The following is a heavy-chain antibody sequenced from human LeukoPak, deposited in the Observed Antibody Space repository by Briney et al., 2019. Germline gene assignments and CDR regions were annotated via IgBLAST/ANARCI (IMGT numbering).Heavy chain of an antibody. V-gene: IGHV3-9*01. CDR1: GFTFDDYA. D-gene: IGHD3-16*01. CDR3: ASRWGYSFDH. J-gene: IGHJ4*02. Sequence: GRSLRLSCAASGFTFDDYAMHWVRQAPGKGREWVSGISWNSGSIGYADSVKGRFTISRDNAKNSLYLQMNSLRAEDTAIYYCASRWGYSFDHWGQGTLVTVSS. CDR2: ISWNSGSI.